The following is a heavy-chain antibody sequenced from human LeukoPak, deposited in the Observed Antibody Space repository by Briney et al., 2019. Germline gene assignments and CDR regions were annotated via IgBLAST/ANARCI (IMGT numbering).Heavy chain of an antibody. Sequence: SETLSLTCAVYGGSFSGYNWSWIRQPPEKGLEWIGEINHSGSTNYNPPLKSRVTISVDTSKNQFSLKLSSVTAADTAVYYCARLGLQLWLLNYWGQGTLVTVSS. CDR1: GGSFSGYN. J-gene: IGHJ4*02. V-gene: IGHV4-34*01. CDR2: INHSGST. CDR3: ARLGLQLWLLNY. D-gene: IGHD5-18*01.